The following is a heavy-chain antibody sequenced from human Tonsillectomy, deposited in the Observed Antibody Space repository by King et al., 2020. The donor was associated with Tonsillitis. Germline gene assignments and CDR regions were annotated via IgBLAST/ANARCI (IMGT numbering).Heavy chain of an antibody. Sequence: VQLVESGGGLVQPGGSLRLSCAASGFTFSDLYMDWVRQAPGKGLEWVGRTRSKPNSHTTQYAASLKGRFIISRDDSKNSLYLQINSLKTEDTAVYYCARLSFDLWGRGTLVTVSS. CDR1: GFTFSDLY. CDR3: ARLSFDL. CDR2: TRSKPNSHTT. J-gene: IGHJ2*01. V-gene: IGHV3-72*01.